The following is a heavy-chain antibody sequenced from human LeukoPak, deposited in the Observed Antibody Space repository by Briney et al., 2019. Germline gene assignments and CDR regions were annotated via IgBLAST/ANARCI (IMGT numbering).Heavy chain of an antibody. CDR1: GYSFTSHW. Sequence: GGSLKISCKGSGYSFTSHWIGWVRQMPGKGLEWMGIIYPGDPDTRYSPSFQGQVTISADKSISTAYLQWSNLKASDTAMYYCARRGSTDWFDPWGQGTLVTVSS. CDR2: IYPGDPDT. D-gene: IGHD5/OR15-5a*01. V-gene: IGHV5-51*01. J-gene: IGHJ5*02. CDR3: ARRGSTDWFDP.